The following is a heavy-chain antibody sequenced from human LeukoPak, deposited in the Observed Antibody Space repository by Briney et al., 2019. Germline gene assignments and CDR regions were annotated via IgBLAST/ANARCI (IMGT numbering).Heavy chain of an antibody. CDR1: GGSISSYY. V-gene: IGHV4-59*01. D-gene: IGHD6-13*01. Sequence: SETLSLTCTVSGGSISSYYWSWIRQPPGKGLEWIGCIYDSGTTNYNPSLKSRVTISGDTSKNQFSLKLSSVTAADTAVYFCARTGQQLVFASWGQGTLVTISS. CDR3: ARTGQQLVFAS. CDR2: IYDSGTT. J-gene: IGHJ5*01.